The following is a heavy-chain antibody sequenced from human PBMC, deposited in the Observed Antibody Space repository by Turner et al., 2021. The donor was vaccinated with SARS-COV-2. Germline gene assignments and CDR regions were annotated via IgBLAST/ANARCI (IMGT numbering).Heavy chain of an antibody. CDR3: ARDRIIWDRGVYYYYGMDV. CDR1: SND. Sequence: SNDIRGVRQAPGKGLEWVAVISYEGSIKKYLESLRGRFTISRDGSSNTLYLQMNSLGPEDTAVYYCARDRIIWDRGVYYYYGMDVWGQGTTVTVSS. D-gene: IGHD1-26*01. CDR2: ISYEGSIK. V-gene: IGHV3-30*04. J-gene: IGHJ6*02.